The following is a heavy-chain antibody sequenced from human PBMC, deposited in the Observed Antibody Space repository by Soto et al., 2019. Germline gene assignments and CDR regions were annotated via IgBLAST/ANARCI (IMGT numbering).Heavy chain of an antibody. J-gene: IGHJ4*02. CDR3: ARDRHNSGY. Sequence: PSETLSLTCTVSGGSISSYYWSWFRQPPGKRLEWIGYVYYSGSTNYNPSLKSRVTISVDTSKNQFSLKLSSVTAADTAVYYCARDRHNSGYWGRVTLVT. D-gene: IGHD6-19*01. V-gene: IGHV4-59*01. CDR2: VYYSGST. CDR1: GGSISSYY.